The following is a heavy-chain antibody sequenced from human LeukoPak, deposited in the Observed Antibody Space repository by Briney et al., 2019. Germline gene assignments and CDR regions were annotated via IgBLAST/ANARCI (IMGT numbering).Heavy chain of an antibody. D-gene: IGHD6-13*01. CDR2: IYYSGGT. Sequence: TSETLSLTCTVSGGSISSSSYYWGWIRQPPGKGLEWIGSIYYSGGTYYNPSLKSRVTISVDTSKNQFSLKLSSVTAADTAVYYCARAGSSSWYFWFDPWGQGTLVTVSS. V-gene: IGHV4-39*07. CDR3: ARAGSSSWYFWFDP. CDR1: GGSISSSSYY. J-gene: IGHJ5*02.